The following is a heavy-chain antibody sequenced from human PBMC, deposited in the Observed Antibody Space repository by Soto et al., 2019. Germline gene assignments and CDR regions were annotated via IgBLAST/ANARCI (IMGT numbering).Heavy chain of an antibody. CDR1: GYNFITSG. V-gene: IGHV1-18*01. CDR2: ISTANGDR. Sequence: GASVKVSFKASGYNFITSGINWVRQAPGQGLEWMGWISTANGDRKYAQKFKGRVTMTSEVSTTTAYMELTNLRSDDTAVYFCARGRYFATTHRQWWYFDLWG. CDR3: ARGRYFATTHRQWWYFDL. D-gene: IGHD3-10*01. J-gene: IGHJ2*01.